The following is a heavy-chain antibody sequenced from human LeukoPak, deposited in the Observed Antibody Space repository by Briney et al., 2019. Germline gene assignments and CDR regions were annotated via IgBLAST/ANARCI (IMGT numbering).Heavy chain of an antibody. D-gene: IGHD2-15*01. Sequence: SGGSLRLSCAASGFTFRSYAMSWVRQAPGKGLEWVSAISGSGGSTHYADSVKGRFTISRDASKNTLSLLMSSLRAEDTAVYYCAKARGSTSSLSIDSWGQGTLVTVSS. CDR1: GFTFRSYA. V-gene: IGHV3-23*01. J-gene: IGHJ4*02. CDR3: AKARGSTSSLSIDS. CDR2: ISGSGGST.